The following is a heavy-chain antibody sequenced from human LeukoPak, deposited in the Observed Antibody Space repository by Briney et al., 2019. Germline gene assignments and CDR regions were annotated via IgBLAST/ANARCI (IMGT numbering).Heavy chain of an antibody. CDR3: ARGSYFRGDFDY. Sequence: SETLSLTCTVSGGSISSGSYYWSWIRQPAGKGLEWIGRIYTSGSTNYNPSLKSRVTISVDTSKNQFSLKLSSVTAADPAVYYCARGSYFRGDFDYWGQGTLVTVSS. D-gene: IGHD1-26*01. J-gene: IGHJ4*02. V-gene: IGHV4-61*02. CDR1: GGSISSGSYY. CDR2: IYTSGST.